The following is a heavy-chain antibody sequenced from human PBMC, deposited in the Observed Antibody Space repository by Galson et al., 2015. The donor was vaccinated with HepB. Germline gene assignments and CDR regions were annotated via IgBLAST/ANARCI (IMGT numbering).Heavy chain of an antibody. J-gene: IGHJ4*02. V-gene: IGHV4-30-2*05. CDR1: GGSISSGGYS. CDR2: IYHSGST. CDR3: ARVSTTIFGVVTHFDY. Sequence: TLSLTCAVSGGSISSGGYSWSWIRQPPGKGLEWIGYIYHSGSTNYNPSLKSRVTISVDTSKNQFSLKLSSVTAADTAVYYCARVSTTIFGVVTHFDYWGQGTLVTVSS. D-gene: IGHD3-3*01.